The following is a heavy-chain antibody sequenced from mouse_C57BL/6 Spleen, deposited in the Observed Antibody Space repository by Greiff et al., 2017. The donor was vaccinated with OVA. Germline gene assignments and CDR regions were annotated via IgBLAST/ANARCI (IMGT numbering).Heavy chain of an antibody. V-gene: IGHV2-5*01. CDR3: AKNYDYDDLLFAY. CDR1: GFSLTSYG. Sequence: VKLVESGPGLVQPSQSLSITCTVSGFSLTSYGVHWVRQSPGKGLEWLGVIWRGGSTDYNAAFMSRLSITKDNSKSQVFFKMNSLQADDTAIYYCAKNYDYDDLLFAYWGQGTLVTVSA. J-gene: IGHJ3*01. CDR2: IWRGGST. D-gene: IGHD2-4*01.